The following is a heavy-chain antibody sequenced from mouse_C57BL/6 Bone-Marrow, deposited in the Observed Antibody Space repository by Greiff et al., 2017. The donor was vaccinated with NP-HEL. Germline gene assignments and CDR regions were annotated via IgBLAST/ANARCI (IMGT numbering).Heavy chain of an antibody. V-gene: IGHV2-2*01. CDR3: DRKNGLAYYFDY. CDR2: ICRGGST. D-gene: IGHD3-3*01. J-gene: IGHJ2*01. CDR1: GFSLTSYG. Sequence: VKLLESGPGLVQPSQCLSISCTASGFSLTSYGVHWVRQSPGQGLEWLGVICRGGSTDYNAAFISRLSISKNNSKRQVFFKMNSLQADDTAIYYCDRKNGLAYYFDYWGQGTTLTVSS.